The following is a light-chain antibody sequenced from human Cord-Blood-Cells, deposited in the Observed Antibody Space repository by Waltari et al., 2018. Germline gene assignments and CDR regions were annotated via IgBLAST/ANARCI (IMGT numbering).Light chain of an antibody. CDR3: SSYTSSSTYV. CDR1: SSDVGGYNH. V-gene: IGLV2-14*01. CDR2: DVS. J-gene: IGLJ1*01. Sequence: QSALTQPASVSGSPGHSITISCTGTSSDVGGYNHVSWYQQHPGKAPKLMIYDVSKRPSGVSNRFSGSKSGNTASLTISGLQAEDEADYYCSSYTSSSTYVFGTGTKVTVL.